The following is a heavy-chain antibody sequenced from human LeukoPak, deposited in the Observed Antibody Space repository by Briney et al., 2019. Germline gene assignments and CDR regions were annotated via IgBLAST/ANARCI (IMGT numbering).Heavy chain of an antibody. CDR2: VYHSLYYTGST. CDR1: SGSISSSRYY. V-gene: IGHV4-61*01. CDR3: ARDGPLGFKYGGDYYYYMDV. D-gene: IGHD4-23*01. J-gene: IGHJ6*03. Sequence: SETLSLTCTVSSGSISSSRYYWTWIRQAPGKGLEWIGYVYHSLYYTGSTNYNPSLKSRVSMSVDTSKNQFSMKLSSVTAADTAVYFCARDGPLGFKYGGDYYYYMDVWGKGTTVTVSS.